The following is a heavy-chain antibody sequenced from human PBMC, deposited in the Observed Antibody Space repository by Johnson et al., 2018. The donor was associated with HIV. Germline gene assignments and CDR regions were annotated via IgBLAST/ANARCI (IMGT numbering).Heavy chain of an antibody. CDR2: ISYDGSNK. Sequence: QVQLVESGGGVVQPGRSLRLSCAASRFTFSSYVMHWVRQAPGKGLEWVAVISYDGSNKYYADSVKGRFSISRDNSKNTLYLQMNSLRAEDTAIYYCAKCIWGSSLIDVFDMWGQGTMVTVSS. D-gene: IGHD3-16*01. CDR3: AKCIWGSSLIDVFDM. V-gene: IGHV3-30*18. CDR1: RFTFSSYV. J-gene: IGHJ3*02.